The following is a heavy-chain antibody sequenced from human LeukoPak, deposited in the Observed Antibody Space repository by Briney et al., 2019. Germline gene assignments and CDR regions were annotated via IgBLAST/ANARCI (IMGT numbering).Heavy chain of an antibody. D-gene: IGHD6-19*01. J-gene: IGHJ2*01. CDR1: GGSISSSSYY. CDR3: ARQVGYSSGWPMVSWYFDL. CDR2: IYHSGST. Sequence: PSETLSLTCTVSGGSISSSSYYWGWIRQPPGKGLEWIGSIYHSGSTYYNPSLKSRVTISVDTSKNQFSLKLSSVTAADTAVYYCARQVGYSSGWPMVSWYFDLWGRGTLVTVSS. V-gene: IGHV4-39*01.